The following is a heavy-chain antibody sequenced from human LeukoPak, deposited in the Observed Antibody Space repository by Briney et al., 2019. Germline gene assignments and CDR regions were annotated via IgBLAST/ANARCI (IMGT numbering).Heavy chain of an antibody. CDR1: GFTFSSYA. D-gene: IGHD3-22*01. Sequence: SGGSLRLSCAASGFTFSSYAMSWVRQAPGKGLEWVSSIGYGGGTTYYADSVKGRFTISRDKSKNTLYLQLNSLRAEDTALYYCVKYSGSSAYYFSLDYWGKGTLVTVSS. CDR3: VKYSGSSAYYFSLDY. V-gene: IGHV3-23*01. CDR2: IGYGGGTT. J-gene: IGHJ4*02.